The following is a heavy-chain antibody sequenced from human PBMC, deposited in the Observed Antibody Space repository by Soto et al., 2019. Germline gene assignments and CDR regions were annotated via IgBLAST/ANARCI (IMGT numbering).Heavy chain of an antibody. CDR3: ARGVPAAGTDWFDP. D-gene: IGHD6-13*01. J-gene: IGHJ5*02. Sequence: SEALSLTCTVSGDSISNYYCNWIRQSAGKRLEWIGRVSSTGSTFYNPSLQNRVTLSVDTSKNQFSLNLTSVTAADTAVYYCARGVPAAGTDWFDPWGQGTLVTVSS. CDR1: GDSISNYY. V-gene: IGHV4-4*07. CDR2: VSSTGST.